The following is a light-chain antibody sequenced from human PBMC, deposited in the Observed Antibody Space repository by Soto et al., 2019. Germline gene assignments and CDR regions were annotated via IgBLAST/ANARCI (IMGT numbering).Light chain of an antibody. J-gene: IGKJ1*01. CDR2: DAS. CDR1: QSVSSY. CDR3: QQRSNWPLT. V-gene: IGKV3-11*01. Sequence: EIVLTQSPATLSLSPGERATLSCRASQSVSSYLAWYQQKRGQAPRLLIHDASSRATGIPARFSGSGYGTDFTLTISSLEPEDVAVYYCQQRSNWPLTFGLGTKVEI.